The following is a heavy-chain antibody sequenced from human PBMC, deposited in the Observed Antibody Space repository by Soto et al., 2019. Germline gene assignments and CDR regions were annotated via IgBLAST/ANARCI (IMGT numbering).Heavy chain of an antibody. CDR1: GVTVSSNY. CDR3: ARHGYNYGGGYFDY. J-gene: IGHJ4*02. Sequence: EVQLVESGGGLVQPGGSLRLCCAASGVTVSSNYMSWVRQAPWKGLEWVSVIYSGGSTYYADSVKGRVTISRDNSKNTLYLQMNSLRAEDTAVDYCARHGYNYGGGYFDYWGQGTLVTVSS. V-gene: IGHV3-66*04. D-gene: IGHD5-18*01. CDR2: IYSGGST.